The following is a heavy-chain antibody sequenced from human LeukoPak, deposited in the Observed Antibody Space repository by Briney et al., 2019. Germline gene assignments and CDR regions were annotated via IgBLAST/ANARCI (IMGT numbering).Heavy chain of an antibody. J-gene: IGHJ4*02. CDR1: GYTFTSYG. V-gene: IGHV1-18*01. CDR3: AREESYDSSGYPFDY. Sequence: ASVKVSCKASGYTFTSYGISWVRQAPGQGLEWMGWISAYNGNTNYAQKLQGRVTMTTDTSTSKAYMELRSLRSDDTAVYYCAREESYDSSGYPFDYWGQGTLVTVSS. CDR2: ISAYNGNT. D-gene: IGHD3-22*01.